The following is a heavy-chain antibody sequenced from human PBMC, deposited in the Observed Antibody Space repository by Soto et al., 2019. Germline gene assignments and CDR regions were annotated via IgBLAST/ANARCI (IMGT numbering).Heavy chain of an antibody. D-gene: IGHD2-21*02. CDR2: IWYDGSNK. CDR1: GFTFSSYG. V-gene: IGHV3-33*01. CDR3: ARALGVYCGRDCALDY. J-gene: IGHJ4*02. Sequence: QVQLVESGGGVVQPGRSLRLCCAASGFTFSSYGMHWVRQAPGKGLEWVAVIWYDGSNKYYADSVKGRFTTSRDNSKNTLYLQMNSLRAEDTAVYYCARALGVYCGRDCALDYWGQGTLVTVSS.